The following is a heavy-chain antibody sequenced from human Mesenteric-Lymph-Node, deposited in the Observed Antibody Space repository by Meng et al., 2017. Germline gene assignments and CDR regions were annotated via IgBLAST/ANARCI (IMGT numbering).Heavy chain of an antibody. Sequence: SETLSLTCTVSGGSISSGSYYWSWIRQPAGKGLEWIGRIYTSGNTDCNPSFKSRVTMSVDTSKNQFSLKLRSVTAADTAVYYCARELYSSGWYGESWGQGTLVTVSS. V-gene: IGHV4-61*02. CDR2: IYTSGNT. CDR3: ARELYSSGWYGES. CDR1: GGSISSGSYY. D-gene: IGHD6-19*01. J-gene: IGHJ4*02.